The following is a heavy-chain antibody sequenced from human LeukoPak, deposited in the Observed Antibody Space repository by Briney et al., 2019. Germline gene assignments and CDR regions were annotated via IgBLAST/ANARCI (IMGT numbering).Heavy chain of an antibody. D-gene: IGHD6-13*01. J-gene: IGHJ6*03. Sequence: PSETLSLTCTVSGGPISSGSYYWSWIRQHPGKGLEWIGYIYYSGSAYYNPSLKSRVTISVDTSKNQFSLKLSSVTAADTAVYYCARVGAGGLAAAGITNYYYYYYMDAWGKGTTVTVSS. CDR1: GGPISSGSYY. CDR2: IYYSGSA. CDR3: ARVGAGGLAAAGITNYYYYYYMDA. V-gene: IGHV4-31*03.